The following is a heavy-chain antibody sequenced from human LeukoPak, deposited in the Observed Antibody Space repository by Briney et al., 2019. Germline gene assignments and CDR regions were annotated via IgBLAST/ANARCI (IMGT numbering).Heavy chain of an antibody. CDR1: GFTFSSYA. D-gene: IGHD6-13*01. J-gene: IGHJ6*03. CDR2: ISGSGGST. V-gene: IGHV3-23*01. Sequence: PGGSLRLSCAASGFTFSSYATSWVRQAPGKGLEWVSAISGSGGSTYYADSVKGRFTISRDNSKNTLYLQMNSLRAEDTAVYYCAKDSLSSSWYECYYYYYMDVWGKGTTVTVSS. CDR3: AKDSLSSSWYECYYYYYMDV.